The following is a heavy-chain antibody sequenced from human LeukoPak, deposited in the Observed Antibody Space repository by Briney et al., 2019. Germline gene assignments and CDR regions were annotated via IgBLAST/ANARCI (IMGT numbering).Heavy chain of an antibody. CDR1: GFTFDNYG. CDR3: ARIDTYYYDSSGYYSAFDI. V-gene: IGHV3-20*04. CDR2: INWNGGST. J-gene: IGHJ3*02. Sequence: PGGSLTLSCAASGFTFDNYGMSWVRQAPGKGLEWVSGINWNGGSTGYADSVKGRFTISRDNAKNSLYLQMNSLRAEDTALYYCARIDTYYYDSSGYYSAFDIWGQGTIVTASS. D-gene: IGHD3-22*01.